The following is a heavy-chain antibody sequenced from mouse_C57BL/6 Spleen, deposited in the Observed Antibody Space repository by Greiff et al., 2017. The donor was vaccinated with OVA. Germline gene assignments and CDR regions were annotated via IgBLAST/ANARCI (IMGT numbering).Heavy chain of an antibody. Sequence: QVQLQQPGAELVRPGTSVKLSCKASGYTFTSYWMHWVKQRPGQGLEWIGVIDPSDSYTNYNQKFKGKATLTVDTSSSTAYMQLSSLTSEDSAVYYCARGGDYYEDYWGQGTTLTVSS. D-gene: IGHD1-1*01. V-gene: IGHV1-59*01. CDR3: ARGGDYYEDY. J-gene: IGHJ2*01. CDR1: GYTFTSYW. CDR2: IDPSDSYT.